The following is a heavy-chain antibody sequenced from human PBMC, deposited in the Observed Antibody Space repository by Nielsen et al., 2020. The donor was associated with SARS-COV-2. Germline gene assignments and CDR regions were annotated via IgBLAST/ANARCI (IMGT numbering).Heavy chain of an antibody. D-gene: IGHD3-9*01. V-gene: IGHV1-3*01. CDR3: ARARLVGYYYYGMDV. CDR2: INAGNGNT. Sequence: ASVTVSCKASGYTFTSYAMHWVRQAPGQRLEWMGWINAGNGNTKYSQKFQGRVTITRDTSASTAYMELSSLRSEDTAVYYCARARLVGYYYYGMDVWGQGTTVTVSS. J-gene: IGHJ6*02. CDR1: GYTFTSYA.